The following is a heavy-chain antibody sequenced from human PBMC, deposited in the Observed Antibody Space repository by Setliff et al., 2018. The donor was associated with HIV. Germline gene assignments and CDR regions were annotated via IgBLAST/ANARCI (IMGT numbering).Heavy chain of an antibody. V-gene: IGHV1-18*01. J-gene: IGHJ3*02. D-gene: IGHD2-2*01. CDR2: ISPYDGGP. Sequence: ASVKVSCKASGYTFIDYGISWVRQAPGQGLEWVGWISPYDGGPKYAQKLQGRVSMTTDTSTTTAYMDLRSLISDDTAVYYWARAIRWRYCSSTSCSDAFDIWGQGTMVTVSS. CDR1: GYTFIDYG. CDR3: ARAIRWRYCSSTSCSDAFDI.